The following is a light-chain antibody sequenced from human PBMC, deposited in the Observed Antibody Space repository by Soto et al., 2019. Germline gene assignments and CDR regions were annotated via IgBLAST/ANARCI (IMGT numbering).Light chain of an antibody. V-gene: IGLV3-21*01. CDR1: NVGSRS. CDR2: YDS. J-gene: IGLJ2*01. Sequence: SYELTEPPSVSVAPGETARISCGGNNVGSRSVHWYQQKPGPAPVLVIYYDSYRPSEIPERFSGSNSGNTSTLIISRVEAGDEADYYCQVWEATGDQLVFGGGTKLTVL. CDR3: QVWEATGDQLV.